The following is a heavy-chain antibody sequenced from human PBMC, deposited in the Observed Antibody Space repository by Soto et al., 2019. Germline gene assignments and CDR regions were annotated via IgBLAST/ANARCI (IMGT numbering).Heavy chain of an antibody. CDR1: GGSISSGGYS. V-gene: IGHV4-30-2*02. Sequence: SETLSLTCAVSGGSISSGGYSWSWIRQPPGKGLEWIGYIYHSGSTYYNPSLKSRVTISVDTSKNQFSLKLSSVTAADTAVYHCASDMYDSSGYYSDYWGQGSLVTVSS. CDR3: ASDMYDSSGYYSDY. CDR2: IYHSGST. D-gene: IGHD3-22*01. J-gene: IGHJ4*02.